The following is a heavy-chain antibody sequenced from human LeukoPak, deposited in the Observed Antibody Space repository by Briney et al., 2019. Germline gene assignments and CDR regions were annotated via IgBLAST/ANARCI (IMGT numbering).Heavy chain of an antibody. J-gene: IGHJ5*02. V-gene: IGHV1-18*01. D-gene: IGHD6-19*01. CDR2: ISPYNGNT. Sequence: GASVKVSCKGSGYTFRSYGITWVRQAPGQGLEWMGWISPYNGNTRYAQKVQGRVTMTTDTSTSTAYMELRSLRSDDTAVYYCTRGGSSGPEGWFDPWAQGTLVTVSS. CDR3: TRGGSSGPEGWFDP. CDR1: GYTFRSYG.